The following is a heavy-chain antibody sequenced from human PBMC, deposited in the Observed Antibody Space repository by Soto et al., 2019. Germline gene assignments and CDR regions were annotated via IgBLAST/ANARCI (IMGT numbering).Heavy chain of an antibody. CDR1: GYTFTNYD. CDR3: ARGHYYGSGRPTPGGMDV. J-gene: IGHJ6*02. Sequence: ASVKASCKASGYTFTNYDINWVRQAPGQGLEWMGWISTYTGNTNYAQKLQGRVTMTTDTSTSTAYMELRSLRSDDTAVYYCARGHYYGSGRPTPGGMDVWGQGTTVTGSS. V-gene: IGHV1-18*01. CDR2: ISTYTGNT. D-gene: IGHD3-10*01.